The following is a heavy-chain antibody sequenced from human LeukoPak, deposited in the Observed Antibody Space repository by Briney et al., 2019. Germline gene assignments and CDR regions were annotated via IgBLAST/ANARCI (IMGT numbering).Heavy chain of an antibody. V-gene: IGHV3-7*01. CDR3: ARWVWSGYFE. CDR1: GFSFSSYW. D-gene: IGHD3-3*01. J-gene: IGHJ4*02. Sequence: GGSLRLSCAAPGFSFSSYWMSWVRQAPGKGLEWVANIRQDGSEKYYVDSVKGRFTISRDNAKNSLYLQMNSLRAEDTAVYYCARWVWSGYFEWGQGTPVTVSS. CDR2: IRQDGSEK.